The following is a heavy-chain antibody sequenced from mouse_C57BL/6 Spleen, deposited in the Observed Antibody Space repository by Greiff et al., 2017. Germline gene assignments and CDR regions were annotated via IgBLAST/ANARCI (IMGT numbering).Heavy chain of an antibody. CDR1: GYTFPSYW. J-gene: IGHJ3*01. CDR2: IDPKRGGT. CDR3: ARGEQFAY. V-gene: IGHV1-72*01. Sequence: LQQPGAELVKPGASVKLSCKASGYTFPSYWMHWVKQRPGRGLEWIGRIDPKRGGTKYNEKFKSKATMTVDKPSSTAYMQLSSLTSEDSAVNYCARGEQFAYWGQGTLVTVSA.